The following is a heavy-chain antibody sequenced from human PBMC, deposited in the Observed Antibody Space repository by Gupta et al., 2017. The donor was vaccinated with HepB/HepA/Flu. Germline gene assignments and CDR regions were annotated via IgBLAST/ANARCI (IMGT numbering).Heavy chain of an antibody. CDR3: ENWRWQQSEFEN. Sequence: EVQLLESGGGLVQPGGSLRLSCAASGFTFSHYAMRWVRQAPGKGREWVSSSRGNGDRPEYADSVKGRVTITRDNSKNTLYLHMESLRVEDTAKYFCENWRWQQSEFENWGQGSLVTV. CDR1: GFTFSHYA. D-gene: IGHD5-24*01. J-gene: IGHJ4*02. CDR2: SRGNGDRP. V-gene: IGHV3-23*01.